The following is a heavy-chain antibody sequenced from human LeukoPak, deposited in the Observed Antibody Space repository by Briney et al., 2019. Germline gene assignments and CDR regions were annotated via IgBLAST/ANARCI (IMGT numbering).Heavy chain of an antibody. Sequence: GGSLRLSCAASGFTFSNYWMHWVRQAPGKGLVWVSRINSDGINTSYADSVKGRFTISRDNAKNTLNLQMNSLRAEDTAVYYCAKDSTFGGVIVDYWGQGTLVTVSS. V-gene: IGHV3-74*01. J-gene: IGHJ4*02. CDR1: GFTFSNYW. D-gene: IGHD3-16*02. CDR2: INSDGINT. CDR3: AKDSTFGGVIVDY.